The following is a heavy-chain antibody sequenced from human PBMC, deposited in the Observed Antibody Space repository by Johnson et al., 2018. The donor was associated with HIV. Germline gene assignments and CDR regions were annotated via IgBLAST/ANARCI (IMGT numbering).Heavy chain of an antibody. CDR1: GSTFRSYA. CDR2: ISYDGTNR. CDR3: ARDRTPTYYYDSSGPDAFDI. D-gene: IGHD3-22*01. Sequence: QVQLVESGGGVVQPGRSLRLSCADSGSTFRSYAMHWVRQAPGKGLEWVAVISYDGTNRYYADSVKGRFTISRHNSKHTLYLQMNSLRAEDTAVYYWARDRTPTYYYDSSGPDAFDIWGQGTMVTVSS. J-gene: IGHJ3*02. V-gene: IGHV3-30-3*01.